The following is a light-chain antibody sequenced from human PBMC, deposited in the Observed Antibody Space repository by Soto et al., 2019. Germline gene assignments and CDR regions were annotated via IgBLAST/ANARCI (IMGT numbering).Light chain of an antibody. CDR2: SVS. CDR3: QQYGSSPLT. V-gene: IGKV3-20*01. J-gene: IGKJ4*01. CDR1: QSVSSSY. Sequence: EIVLTQSPGTLSLSPGERATLSCRASQSVSSSYLAWYQQKPGQAPRILIYSVSSRATGIPDRFSGSGSGTDFTLTISRLEPEDFAVYYCQQYGSSPLTFGGGTKVEIK.